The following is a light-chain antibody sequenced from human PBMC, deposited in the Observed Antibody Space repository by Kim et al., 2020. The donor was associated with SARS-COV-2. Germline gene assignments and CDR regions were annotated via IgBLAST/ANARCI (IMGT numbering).Light chain of an antibody. CDR1: QNVGTK. CDR2: DAS. Sequence: EIVMMQSPATLSVPPGERAALSCKSSQNVGTKLAWYQQKPGQAPRLLIYDASTRASGIPDRFFGSGSGTEFTLIIGRLQSEDFALYYCQQYHNWPPITFGQGTRLEIK. V-gene: IGKV3-15*01. J-gene: IGKJ5*01. CDR3: QQYHNWPPIT.